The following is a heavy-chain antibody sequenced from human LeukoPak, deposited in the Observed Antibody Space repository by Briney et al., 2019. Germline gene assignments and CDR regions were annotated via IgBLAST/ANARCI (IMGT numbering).Heavy chain of an antibody. D-gene: IGHD3-3*01. CDR3: ARDAAGDFWSGYSPHYYYYGMDV. CDR1: GFTFSSYG. J-gene: IGHJ6*02. CDR2: ISYDGSNK. V-gene: IGHV3-30*03. Sequence: GGSLRLSCAASGFTFSSYGMHWVRQAPGKGLEWVAVISYDGSNKYYADSVKGRFTISRDNSKNTLYLQMNSLRAEDTAVYYCARDAAGDFWSGYSPHYYYYGMDVWGQGTTVTVSS.